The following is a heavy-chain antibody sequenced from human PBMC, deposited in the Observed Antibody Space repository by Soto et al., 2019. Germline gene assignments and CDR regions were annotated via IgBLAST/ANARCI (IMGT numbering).Heavy chain of an antibody. CDR3: VHRQVGNTNCNDGWFEP. J-gene: IGHJ5*02. Sequence: QITLKESGPALVRPAQTLSLTCSFSGFSLATSGVGVGWIRQPPGKALDWLALIYWDDAKRYSPSLACMLSIAEDTSNNWVVLTCANLDPVDTATYYCVHRQVGNTNCNDGWFEPWGQGTLVTVSS. CDR1: GFSLATSGVG. D-gene: IGHD1-1*01. V-gene: IGHV2-5*02. CDR2: IYWDDAK.